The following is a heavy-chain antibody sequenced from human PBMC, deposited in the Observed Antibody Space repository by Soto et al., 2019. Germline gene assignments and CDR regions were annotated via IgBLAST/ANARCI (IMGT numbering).Heavy chain of an antibody. J-gene: IGHJ4*02. CDR3: ASVLGSRSSGSYPSY. Sequence: EVQLVESGGGLVQPGGSLRLSCAASGFSISDCSMNWVRRAPGKGLEWISYISTNNDAIYYADSVKGRFTISRDNAKNSLYLQMTSLRAEDTALYYCASVLGSRSSGSYPSYWGQGTLVTVSS. CDR1: GFSISDCS. V-gene: IGHV3-48*01. CDR2: ISTNNDAI. D-gene: IGHD3-10*01.